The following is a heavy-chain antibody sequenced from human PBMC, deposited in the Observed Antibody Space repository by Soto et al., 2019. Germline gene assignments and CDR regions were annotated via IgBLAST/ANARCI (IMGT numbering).Heavy chain of an antibody. J-gene: IGHJ3*02. Sequence: GGSLRLSCAASGFTFSSYAMSWVRQAPGKGLEWVSAISGSGGSTYYADSVKGRFTISRDNSKNTLYLQMNSLRAEDTAVYYCATSGDLIVVVPAAIHAFDIWGQGTMVTVSS. CDR2: ISGSGGST. D-gene: IGHD2-2*01. CDR1: GFTFSSYA. CDR3: ATSGDLIVVVPAAIHAFDI. V-gene: IGHV3-23*01.